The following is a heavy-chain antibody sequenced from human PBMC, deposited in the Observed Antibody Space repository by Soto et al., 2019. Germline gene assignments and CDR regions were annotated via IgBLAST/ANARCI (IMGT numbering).Heavy chain of an antibody. D-gene: IGHD6-13*01. Sequence: SETLSLTCTLSGFSLSTSGVGVGWIRQPPGKGLEWIGYIYYSGSTNYNPSLKSRVTISVDTSKNQFSLKLSSVTAADTAVYYCARVWGYIAADYYYYYYGMDVWGQGTTVTVSS. J-gene: IGHJ6*02. V-gene: IGHV4-61*05. CDR2: IYYSGST. CDR3: ARVWGYIAADYYYYYYGMDV. CDR1: GFSLSTSGVG.